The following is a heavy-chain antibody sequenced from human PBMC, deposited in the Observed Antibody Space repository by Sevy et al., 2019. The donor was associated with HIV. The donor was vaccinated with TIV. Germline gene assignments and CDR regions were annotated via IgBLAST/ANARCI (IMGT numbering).Heavy chain of an antibody. V-gene: IGHV3-33*01. D-gene: IGHD4-4*01. CDR2: IWYDGSDT. CDR3: ARDVDSNYDGIDA. Sequence: GGSLRLSCAASGFIFSNHGMHWVRQAPDKGLEWVARIWYDGSDTYYGESVKGRFTISRDNSQNTVDLQMNSLRVEDTAVYYCARDVDSNYDGIDAWGQGTTVTVSS. CDR1: GFIFSNHG. J-gene: IGHJ6*02.